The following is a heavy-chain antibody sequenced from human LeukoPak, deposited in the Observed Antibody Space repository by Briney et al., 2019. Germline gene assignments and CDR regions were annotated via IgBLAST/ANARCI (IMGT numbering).Heavy chain of an antibody. J-gene: IGHJ3*02. CDR2: IYYSGST. Sequence: SETLSLTCTVSGGSISSSSYYWGWIRQPPGKGLEWIGSIYYSGSTYYNPSLKSRVTISVDTSKNQFSLKLSSVTAADTAVYYCASGGLEYCSSTSCYAFDIWGQGTMVTVSS. CDR3: ASGGLEYCSSTSCYAFDI. CDR1: GGSISSSSYY. D-gene: IGHD2-2*01. V-gene: IGHV4-39*01.